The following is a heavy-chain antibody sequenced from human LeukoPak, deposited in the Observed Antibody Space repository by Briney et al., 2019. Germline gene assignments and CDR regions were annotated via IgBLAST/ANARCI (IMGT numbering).Heavy chain of an antibody. Sequence: SETLSLTCAVSGYSISSGYYWGWIRQPPGKGREGIGSSYHSGSTYYNLSLKSRVTISLDTSKNQFSLKLSSVTAADTAVYYCASGVPAAPFDYWGQGALVTVSS. CDR1: GYSISSGYY. D-gene: IGHD2-2*01. CDR2: SYHSGST. CDR3: ASGVPAAPFDY. V-gene: IGHV4-38-2*01. J-gene: IGHJ4*02.